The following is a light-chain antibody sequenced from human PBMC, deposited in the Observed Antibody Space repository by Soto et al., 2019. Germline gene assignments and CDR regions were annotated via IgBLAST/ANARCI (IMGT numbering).Light chain of an antibody. CDR1: QGISSY. CDR2: AAS. Sequence: GARVTITCRANQGISSYLAWYQQKPGRAPKLLIYAASTLQSGVPSRFSGSGSGTEFTLTISSLQPEDFATYYCLQVNSYPLTFGGGTKVQIK. V-gene: IGKV1-9*01. J-gene: IGKJ4*01. CDR3: LQVNSYPLT.